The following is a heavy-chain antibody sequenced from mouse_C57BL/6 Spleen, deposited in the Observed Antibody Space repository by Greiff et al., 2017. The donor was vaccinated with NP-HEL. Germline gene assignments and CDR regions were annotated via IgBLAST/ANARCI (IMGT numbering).Heavy chain of an antibody. J-gene: IGHJ4*01. D-gene: IGHD3-2*02. V-gene: IGHV1-42*01. Sequence: VQLQQSGPELVKPGASVKISCKASGYSFTGYYMNWVKQSPEKSLEWIGEINPSTGGTTYNQKFKAKATLTVDKSSSTAYMQLKSLTSEDSAVYYCARYGPLRQLRAMDYWGQGTSVTVSS. CDR2: INPSTGGT. CDR3: ARYGPLRQLRAMDY. CDR1: GYSFTGYY.